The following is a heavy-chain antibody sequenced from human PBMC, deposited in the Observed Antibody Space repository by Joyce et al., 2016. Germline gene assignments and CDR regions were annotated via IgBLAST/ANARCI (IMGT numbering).Heavy chain of an antibody. CDR2: ISYDGSSK. J-gene: IGHJ3*02. V-gene: IGHV3-30-3*01. D-gene: IGHD3-3*01. CDR3: ASRRRVEWLGAFDI. Sequence: QVQLVESGGGVVQPGRSLRLSCSASGFTFSCYAMHLVRQAPGNGLEWVAVISYDGSSKNYAESVKGRFTISRDNSKSTLYLQMNSLGAEDTAVYYCASRRRVEWLGAFDIWGQGTVVTVSS. CDR1: GFTFSCYA.